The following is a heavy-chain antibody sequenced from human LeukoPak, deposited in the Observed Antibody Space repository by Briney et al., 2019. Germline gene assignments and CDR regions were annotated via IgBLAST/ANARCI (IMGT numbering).Heavy chain of an antibody. CDR2: INYSGST. V-gene: IGHV4-39*01. J-gene: IGHJ4*02. CDR3: ARRTHEYSGYDKYYFDY. D-gene: IGHD5-12*01. Sequence: PSETLSLTCTVSGGSISSSSYYWGWLRQPPGQGLEWIVSINYSGSTYYNPSLKSRVTIALDMSKSQFSLKLSSVTAADTAVYYCARRTHEYSGYDKYYFDYWGQGTLVTVSS. CDR1: GGSISSSSYY.